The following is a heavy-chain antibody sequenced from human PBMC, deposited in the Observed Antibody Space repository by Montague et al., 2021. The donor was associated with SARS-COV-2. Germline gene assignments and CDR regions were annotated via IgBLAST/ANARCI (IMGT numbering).Heavy chain of an antibody. V-gene: IGHV3-23*01. D-gene: IGHD2-21*01. CDR2: ISDTGVSS. CDR1: GFMFSASA. CDR3: ATNKTECGGSCYCLEY. J-gene: IGHJ4*02. Sequence: SLRLPCATSGFMFSASAMTWVRQVPGKGLEWVSAISDTGVSSSYAESVKGRFTISRDNSKNTVHLQMNSLRAEDTAIYYCATNKTECGGSCYCLEYWGLGTQVTVSS.